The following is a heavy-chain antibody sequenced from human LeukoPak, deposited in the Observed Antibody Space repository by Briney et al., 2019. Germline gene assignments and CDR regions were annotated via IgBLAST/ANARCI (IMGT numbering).Heavy chain of an antibody. J-gene: IGHJ4*02. V-gene: IGHV1-8*01. Sequence: ASVKVSCKASGYTFTSYDINWVRQATGQGLEWVGWMNPNSGNTGYAQKFQGRVTMTRNTSISTAYMELSSLRSEDTAVYYCARGPPYDFWSGYFAPRGHYFDYWGQGTLVTVSS. CDR3: ARGPPYDFWSGYFAPRGHYFDY. CDR1: GYTFTSYD. D-gene: IGHD3-3*01. CDR2: MNPNSGNT.